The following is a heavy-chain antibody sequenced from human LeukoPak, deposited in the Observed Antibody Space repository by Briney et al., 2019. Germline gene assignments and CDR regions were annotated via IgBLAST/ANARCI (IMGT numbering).Heavy chain of an antibody. V-gene: IGHV3-23*01. CDR2: ISGSGGST. CDR3: AKDSFSVASDTLTGYSDY. CDR1: GFTFSSYA. Sequence: PGGSLRLSCAASGFTFSSYAMSWVRQAPGKGLEWVSAISGSGGSTYYADSVKDRFTISRDNSKNTLYLQMNSLRAEDTAVYYCAKDSFSVASDTLTGYSDYWGQGTLVTVSS. J-gene: IGHJ4*02. D-gene: IGHD3-9*01.